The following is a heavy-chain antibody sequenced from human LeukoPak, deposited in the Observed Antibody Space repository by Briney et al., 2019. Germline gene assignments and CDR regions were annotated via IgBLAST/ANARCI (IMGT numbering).Heavy chain of an antibody. CDR1: DASMSSHY. Sequence: PSETLSLTCTVSDASMSSHYWILVRQPPGRGLEWIGYVSSTGDTTYSPSLKSRVTISVDMSENQFSLKLNSVTAADTAVYYCARGVYNYYYMDVWGRGATVTVSS. J-gene: IGHJ6*03. V-gene: IGHV4-59*11. CDR3: ARGVYNYYYMDV. CDR2: VSSTGDT.